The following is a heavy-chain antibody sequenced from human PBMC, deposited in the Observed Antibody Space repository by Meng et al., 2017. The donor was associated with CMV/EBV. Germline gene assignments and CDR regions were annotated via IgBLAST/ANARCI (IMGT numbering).Heavy chain of an antibody. V-gene: IGHV3-7*01. J-gene: IGHJ5*02. CDR3: AREYGGWFDP. Sequence: GGSLRLSCAASGFNFSAYWMIWVRQAPGKGLEWVANIKQHGSEKYYVDSVKGRFTISRDDAKNSLYLQMNSLRVEDTAVYYCAREYGGWFDPWGQGTLVTSPQ. CDR2: IKQHGSEK. CDR1: GFNFSAYW. D-gene: IGHD3-16*01.